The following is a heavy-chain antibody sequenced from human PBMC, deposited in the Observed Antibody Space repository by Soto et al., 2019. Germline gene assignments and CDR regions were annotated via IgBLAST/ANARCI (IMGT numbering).Heavy chain of an antibody. CDR1: GGTFSSYA. CDR2: IIPIFGTA. Sequence: QVQLVQSGAEVKKPGSSVKVSCKASGGTFSSYAISWVRHAPGQGLEWMGGIIPIFGTANYAQKFQGRVTITADESTSTAYMELSSLRSEDTAVYYCARSRAYYYDSSGYDSVFDYWGQGTLVTVSS. J-gene: IGHJ4*02. D-gene: IGHD3-22*01. CDR3: ARSRAYYYDSSGYDSVFDY. V-gene: IGHV1-69*01.